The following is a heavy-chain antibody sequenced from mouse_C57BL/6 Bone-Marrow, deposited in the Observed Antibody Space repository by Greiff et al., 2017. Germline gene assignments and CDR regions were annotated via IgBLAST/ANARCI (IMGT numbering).Heavy chain of an antibody. D-gene: IGHD2-1*01. V-gene: IGHV1-9*01. CDR2: ILPGSGST. J-gene: IGHJ3*01. CDR3: ASPEGNYDCSWFAY. CDR1: GYTFTGYW. Sequence: VQLQQSGPELMKPGASVKLSCKATGYTFTGYWIEWVKQRPGHGLEWIGEILPGSGSTNYNEKFKGKATFTADTSSNTAYMQLSSLTTEDSAIYYCASPEGNYDCSWFAYWGQGTLVTVSA.